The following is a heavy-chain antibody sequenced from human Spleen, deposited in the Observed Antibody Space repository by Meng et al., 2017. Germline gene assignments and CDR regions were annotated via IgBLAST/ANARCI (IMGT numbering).Heavy chain of an antibody. D-gene: IGHD3-3*01. V-gene: IGHV1-2*02. CDR3: LVLEGG. Sequence: QGRLVESGAEVEKPGASVRVSCKTSGYNFIEYGVYWVRQAPGQGLEWIGLIKPNGGDTNYAQKFLGRVTVTRDMSTTTVYMDMSRLTYDDTAIYYCLVLEGGWGQGTLVTVSS. CDR1: GYNFIEYG. J-gene: IGHJ4*02. CDR2: IKPNGGDT.